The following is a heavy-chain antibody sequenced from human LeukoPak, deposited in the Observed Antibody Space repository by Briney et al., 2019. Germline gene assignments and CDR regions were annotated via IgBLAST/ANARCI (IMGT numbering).Heavy chain of an antibody. V-gene: IGHV4-38-2*02. J-gene: IGHJ4*02. CDR3: ARQGAALYYNFDY. D-gene: IGHD3-10*01. CDR2: IHHSGDT. Sequence: SETLSLTCTVSGYSITSIYYWGWIRQPPGKGLEWIGSIHHSGDTAYNPSLKSRVTISVDTSKNQFSLKLSSVTAADTAVYYCARQGAALYYNFDYWGQGTLVTVSS. CDR1: GYSITSIYY.